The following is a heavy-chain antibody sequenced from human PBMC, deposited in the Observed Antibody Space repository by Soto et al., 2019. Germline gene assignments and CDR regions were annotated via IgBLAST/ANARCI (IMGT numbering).Heavy chain of an antibody. Sequence: ASVKVSCKTSGYTFTSYGISWVRQAPGQGLEWMGIINPSGGSTSYAQKFQGRVTMTRDTSTSTVYMELSSLRSEDTAVYYCGRGGFLTMVRGPFDYWGQGTLVTVSS. CDR2: INPSGGST. CDR1: GYTFTSYG. V-gene: IGHV1-46*03. D-gene: IGHD3-10*01. J-gene: IGHJ4*02. CDR3: GRGGFLTMVRGPFDY.